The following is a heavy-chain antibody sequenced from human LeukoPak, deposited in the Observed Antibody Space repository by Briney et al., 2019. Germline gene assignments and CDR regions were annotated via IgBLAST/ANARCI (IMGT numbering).Heavy chain of an antibody. D-gene: IGHD6-13*01. V-gene: IGHV1-2*02. J-gene: IGHJ6*03. CDR2: INPNSGDT. CDR3: ARVGASSSWYPEYYMDV. Sequence: ASVKVSCKASGYTFTGYFMRWVRQAPGQGLEWMGWINPNSGDTNYAQKFQGRVTMTRDTSISTAYMELSRLRSDDTAVYYCARVGASSSWYPEYYMDVWGKGTTVTVSS. CDR1: GYTFTGYF.